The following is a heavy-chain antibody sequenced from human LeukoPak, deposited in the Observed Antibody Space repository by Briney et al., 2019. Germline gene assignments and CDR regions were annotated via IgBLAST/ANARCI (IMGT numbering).Heavy chain of an antibody. J-gene: IGHJ4*02. CDR3: ARDRRGEHDY. CDR1: GGSISSYY. Sequence: SETLSLTCAVSGGSISSYYWSWIRQPPGKGLEWIGYIYYSGSTNYNPSLKSRVTISVDTSKNQFSLKLSSVTAADTAVYYCARDRRGEHDYWGQGTLVTVSS. V-gene: IGHV4-59*01. CDR2: IYYSGST. D-gene: IGHD3-10*01.